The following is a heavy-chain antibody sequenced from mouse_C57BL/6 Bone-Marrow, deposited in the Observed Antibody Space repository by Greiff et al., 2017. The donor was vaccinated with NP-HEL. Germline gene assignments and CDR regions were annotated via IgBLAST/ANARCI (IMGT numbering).Heavy chain of an antibody. CDR3: ARDWTTVVGAMDY. CDR1: GFTFSSYA. Sequence: EVKVEESGGGLVKPGGSLKLSCAASGFTFSSYAMSWVRQTPEKRLEWVATISDGGSYTYYPDNVKGRFTISRDNAKNNLYLQMSHLKSEDTAMYYCARDWTTVVGAMDYWGQGTSVTVSS. D-gene: IGHD1-1*01. J-gene: IGHJ4*01. V-gene: IGHV5-4*01. CDR2: ISDGGSYT.